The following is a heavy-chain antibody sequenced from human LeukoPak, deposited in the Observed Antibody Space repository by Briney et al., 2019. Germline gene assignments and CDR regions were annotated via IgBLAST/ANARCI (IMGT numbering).Heavy chain of an antibody. CDR1: GFTFSSYW. D-gene: IGHD3-10*01. Sequence: GGSLRLSCAASGFTFSSYWMSWVRQAPGKGLEWVANIKQDGSEKYYVDSVKGRFTISRDNAKNSLYLQMNSLRAEDTAVYYCARGGYGYYYGSGSYYVFDYWGQGTLVTVSS. CDR3: ARGGYGYYYGSGSYYVFDY. CDR2: IKQDGSEK. J-gene: IGHJ4*02. V-gene: IGHV3-7*01.